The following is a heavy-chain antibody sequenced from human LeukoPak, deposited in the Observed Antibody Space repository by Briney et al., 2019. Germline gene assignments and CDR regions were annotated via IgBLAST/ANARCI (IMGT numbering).Heavy chain of an antibody. Sequence: GGSLRLSCAASGFTFSNYWMHWVRQAPGKGLKWAAVISYDGSNKYYADSVKGRFTISRDNSKNTLYLQMNSLRAEDTAVYYCARDYGDSFDYWGQGTLVTVSS. CDR1: GFTFSNYW. V-gene: IGHV3-30*03. CDR2: ISYDGSNK. D-gene: IGHD4-17*01. J-gene: IGHJ4*02. CDR3: ARDYGDSFDY.